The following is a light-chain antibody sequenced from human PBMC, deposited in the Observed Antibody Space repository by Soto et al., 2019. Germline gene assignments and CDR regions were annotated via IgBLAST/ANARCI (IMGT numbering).Light chain of an antibody. V-gene: IGKV1-39*01. CDR2: AAA. J-gene: IGKJ1*01. Sequence: DIQMTQSPSSLSASVGDRVTMTCRASQNINNYLNWYQQKPGKAPKLLIFAAANLEIGIPSRFSGSGSGTDFTLSISNLQPEDFATYFCQQTYVNPPWAVGQGTKVDIK. CDR1: QNINNY. CDR3: QQTYVNPPWA.